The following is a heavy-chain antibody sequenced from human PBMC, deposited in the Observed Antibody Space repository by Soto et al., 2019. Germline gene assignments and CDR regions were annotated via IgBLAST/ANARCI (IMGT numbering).Heavy chain of an antibody. CDR3: TRDGYRYGPFDY. CDR1: GFTVSSNY. Sequence: PGGSLRLSCAASGFTVSSNYMSWFRQAPGEGLECVGFIRSKAYGRTTEYASSVKGRFTISRDDCKSIAYLQMNSLKTEDTAVYYCTRDGYRYGPFDYWAQGTLVTVSS. V-gene: IGHV3-49*03. J-gene: IGHJ4*02. D-gene: IGHD5-18*01. CDR2: IRSKAYGRTT.